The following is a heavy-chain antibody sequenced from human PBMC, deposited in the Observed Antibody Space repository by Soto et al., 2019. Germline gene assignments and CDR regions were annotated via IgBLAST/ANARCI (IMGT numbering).Heavy chain of an antibody. D-gene: IGHD6-6*01. CDR2: INAGNGNT. Sequence: QVQLVQSGAEEKKPGASVKVSCKASGYTFTSYAMHWVRQAPGQRLEWMGWINAGNGNTKYSQKFQGRVTITRDTAGRPASRDRSSLRSEDTAVYYWAGPVPVPAAFDPWGKGTLVPASS. CDR1: GYTFTSYA. V-gene: IGHV1-3*05. CDR3: AGPVPVPAAFDP. J-gene: IGHJ5*02.